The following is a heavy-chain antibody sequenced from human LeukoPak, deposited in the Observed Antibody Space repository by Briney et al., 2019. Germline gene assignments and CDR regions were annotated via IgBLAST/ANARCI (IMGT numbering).Heavy chain of an antibody. CDR3: ARHYEVPYGSWFFDY. CDR2: IYYTGST. CDR1: GGSISSGNYY. V-gene: IGHV4-39*01. J-gene: IGHJ4*02. D-gene: IGHD6-19*01. Sequence: SETLSLTCTVSGGSISSGNYYWGWIRQPPGKGLEWIGTIYYTGSTYYNPSLKSRVTISVDTSKSQFSLKLSSVTASDTAVYYCARHYEVPYGSWFFDYWGQGTLVTVSS.